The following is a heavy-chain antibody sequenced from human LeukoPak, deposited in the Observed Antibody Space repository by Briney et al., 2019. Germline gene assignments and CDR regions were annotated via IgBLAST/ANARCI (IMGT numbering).Heavy chain of an antibody. V-gene: IGHV1-18*01. CDR2: ISADNGNT. J-gene: IGHJ3*02. CDR3: AREIGESLSGAFDI. D-gene: IGHD4-17*01. CDR1: GYTFTSYG. Sequence: GASVKVSCKASGYTFTSYGISWVRQAPGQGLEWMGWISADNGNTNYAQKLQGRVTMTTDTSTSTAYMELRSLRSDDTAVYYCAREIGESLSGAFDIWGQGTMVTVSS.